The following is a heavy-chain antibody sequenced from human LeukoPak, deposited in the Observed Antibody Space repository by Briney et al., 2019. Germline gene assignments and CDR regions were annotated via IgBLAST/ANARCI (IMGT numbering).Heavy chain of an antibody. CDR3: ARGFPVNTAMVYYFDY. V-gene: IGHV1-18*01. CDR1: GYTFTSYG. D-gene: IGHD5-18*01. CDR2: ISAYNGNT. J-gene: IGHJ4*02. Sequence: ASVKVSCKASGYTFTSYGISWVRQAPGQGIEWMGWISAYNGNTNYAQKLQGRVTMTTDTSTSTAYMELRSLRSDDTAVYYCARGFPVNTAMVYYFDYWGQGTLVTVSS.